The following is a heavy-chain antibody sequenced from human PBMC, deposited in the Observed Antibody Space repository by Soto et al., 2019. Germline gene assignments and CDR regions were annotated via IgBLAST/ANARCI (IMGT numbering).Heavy chain of an antibody. J-gene: IGHJ4*02. D-gene: IGHD1-1*01. CDR2: IYYSGST. V-gene: IGHV4-59*08. Sequence: PSETLSLTCTVSGGSISSYYWSWIRQPPGKGLEWIGYIYYSGSTNYNPSLKSRVTMSVDTSKNQFSLERSSSTAADTAVYYGARGAKGTVDYWGQGTLVTVSS. CDR3: ARGAKGTVDY. CDR1: GGSISSYY.